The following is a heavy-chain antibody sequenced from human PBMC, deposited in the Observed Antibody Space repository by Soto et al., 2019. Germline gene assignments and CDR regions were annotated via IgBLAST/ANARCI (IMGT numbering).Heavy chain of an antibody. D-gene: IGHD5-12*01. CDR1: GATFSSYA. J-gene: IGHJ4*02. Sequence: QVQLVQSGAEVRQPASSVKVSCETSGATFSSYAITWVRQAPGQGLEWIGGIVPTVDTSTYAQKFQGRVTITADKFTNTVYMELSSLRSDDTAVYYCVRVVAIPGYPDNWGQGTLVTVSS. CDR3: VRVVAIPGYPDN. CDR2: IVPTVDTS. V-gene: IGHV1-69*14.